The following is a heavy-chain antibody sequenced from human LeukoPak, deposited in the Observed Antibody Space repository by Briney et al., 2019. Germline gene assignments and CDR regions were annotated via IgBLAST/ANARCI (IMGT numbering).Heavy chain of an antibody. Sequence: SETLSLTCTVSGGSISSSSYYWGWIRQPPGKGLERIGTIYYSGSSYYNPSLKSRVTISVDTSKNQFSLKLSSVTAADTAVYYCARHSYYYDTSGYRSRGGFDYWGQGTLVTVSS. CDR2: IYYSGSS. D-gene: IGHD3-22*01. CDR3: ARHSYYYDTSGYRSRGGFDY. J-gene: IGHJ4*02. V-gene: IGHV4-39*01. CDR1: GGSISSSSYY.